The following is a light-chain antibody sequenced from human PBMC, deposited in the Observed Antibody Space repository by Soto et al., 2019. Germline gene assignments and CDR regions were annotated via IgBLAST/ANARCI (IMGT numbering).Light chain of an antibody. J-gene: IGLJ3*02. V-gene: IGLV1-51*01. CDR2: DNN. Sequence: QSVLTQPPSVSAAPGQTVTISCSGSSFNIGNNYVSWYQQVPGTAPKLLIYDNNERPSGIPARFSGSKSGTSATLAITGLQTGDEADYYCGAWDSSLSSGVFGGGTKVTVL. CDR1: SFNIGNNY. CDR3: GAWDSSLSSGV.